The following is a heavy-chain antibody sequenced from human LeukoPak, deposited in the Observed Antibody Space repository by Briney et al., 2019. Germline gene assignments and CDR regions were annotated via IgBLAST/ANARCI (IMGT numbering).Heavy chain of an antibody. CDR2: IYSRGST. D-gene: IGHD6-19*01. Sequence: SEALSLTCTVSGGSISSYYWSWIRQPAGKGREWIGRIYSRGSTNYNPSLQSRVTMSVDTSKNQISLKLNSVTAADTAVYYCARDPMAGTFRAFDSWGQGTMVTVSS. V-gene: IGHV4-4*07. CDR3: ARDPMAGTFRAFDS. J-gene: IGHJ3*02. CDR1: GGSISSYY.